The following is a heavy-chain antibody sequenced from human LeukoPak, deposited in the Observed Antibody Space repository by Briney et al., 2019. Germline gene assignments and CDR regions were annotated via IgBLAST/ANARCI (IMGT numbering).Heavy chain of an antibody. V-gene: IGHV1-69*04. D-gene: IGHD3-9*01. CDR1: GGTFSSYA. Sequence: ASVKVSCKASGGTFSSYAISWVRQAPGQGLEWMGRIIPILGIANYAQKFQGRVTITADKSTSTAYMELSSLRSEDTAVYYCARNDWSNARSFDYRGQGTLVTVSS. J-gene: IGHJ4*02. CDR3: ARNDWSNARSFDY. CDR2: IIPILGIA.